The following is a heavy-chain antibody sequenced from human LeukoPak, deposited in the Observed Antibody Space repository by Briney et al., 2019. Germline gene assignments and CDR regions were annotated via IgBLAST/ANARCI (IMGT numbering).Heavy chain of an antibody. CDR2: ISSSSSYI. V-gene: IGHV3-21*01. CDR3: AREVGSYFDY. J-gene: IGHJ4*02. D-gene: IGHD1-26*01. Sequence: PGGSLRLSCAASGFTLSSYSMNWVRQAPGKGLEWVSSISSSSSYIYYADSVKGRFTISRDNAKNSLYLQMNSLRAEDTAVYYCAREVGSYFDYWGQGTLVTVSS. CDR1: GFTLSSYS.